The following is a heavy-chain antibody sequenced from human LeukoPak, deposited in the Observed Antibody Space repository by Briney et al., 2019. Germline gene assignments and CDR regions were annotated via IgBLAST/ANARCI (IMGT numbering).Heavy chain of an antibody. CDR3: AGIEYDYYDSSGYYPTDNWFDP. CDR1: GFTFSSYW. J-gene: IGHJ5*02. V-gene: IGHV3-7*01. CDR2: IKQDGSEK. D-gene: IGHD3-22*01. Sequence: TGGSLRLSCAASGFTFSSYWMSWVRQAPGKGLEWVANIKQDGSEKYYVDSVKGRFTISRDNAKNSLYLQMNSLRAEDTAVYYCAGIEYDYYDSSGYYPTDNWFDPWGQGTLVTVSS.